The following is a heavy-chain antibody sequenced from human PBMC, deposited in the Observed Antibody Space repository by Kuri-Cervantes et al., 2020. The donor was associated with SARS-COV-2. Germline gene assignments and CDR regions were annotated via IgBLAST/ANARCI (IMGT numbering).Heavy chain of an antibody. V-gene: IGHV2-5*05. CDR2: IYWDDDK. CDR1: GFSLSTSGVG. D-gene: IGHD7-27*01. J-gene: IGHJ4*02. Sequence: SGPTLVKPTQTLTLTCTFSGFSLSTSGVGVGWIRQPPGKALDWLELIYWDDDKRYGPSLKSRLTITKETSKNQVVLTMTNMDPVDTATYYCAHRRSWGGYFDYWGQGTLVTVSS. CDR3: AHRRSWGGYFDY.